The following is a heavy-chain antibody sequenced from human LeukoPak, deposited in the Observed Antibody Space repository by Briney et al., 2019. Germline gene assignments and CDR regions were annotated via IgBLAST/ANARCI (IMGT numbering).Heavy chain of an antibody. CDR1: GGSISSGGYY. D-gene: IGHD6-13*01. Sequence: SQTLSPTCTVSGGSISSGGYYWSWIRQHPGKGLEWIGYIYYSGSTYYNPSLKSRVTISVDTSKNQFSLKLSSVTAADTAVYYCAREPAFSSSWSLGYYYYMDVWGKGTTVTVSS. J-gene: IGHJ6*03. CDR3: AREPAFSSSWSLGYYYYMDV. V-gene: IGHV4-31*03. CDR2: IYYSGST.